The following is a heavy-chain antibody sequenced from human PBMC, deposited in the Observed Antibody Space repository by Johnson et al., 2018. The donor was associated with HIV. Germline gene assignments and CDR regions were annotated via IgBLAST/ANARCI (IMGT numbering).Heavy chain of an antibody. Sequence: EVQLVESGGGLVKPGGSLRLSCAASGFTVSSNYMSWVRQAPGKGLEWVSVIYSGGSTYYADSVKGRFSISRDNAKNTLYLQMNSLRAEDTAVYYCAREPTTSDAFDIWGQGTMVTVS. V-gene: IGHV3-66*01. CDR3: AREPTTSDAFDI. CDR2: IYSGGST. CDR1: GFTVSSNY. J-gene: IGHJ3*02. D-gene: IGHD2/OR15-2a*01.